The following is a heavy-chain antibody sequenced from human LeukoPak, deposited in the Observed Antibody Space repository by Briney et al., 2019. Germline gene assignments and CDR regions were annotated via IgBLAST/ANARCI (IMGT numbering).Heavy chain of an antibody. CDR3: AKVVGGLVPAPTDY. CDR2: ITWNSDTI. CDR1: GFTFDDYA. V-gene: IGHV3-9*01. J-gene: IGHJ4*02. Sequence: GGSLRLSCAASGFTFDDYAMHWVRQAPGKGLEWVSGITWNSDTIAYADSVKGRFTISRDNSKNTLYLQMNSLRPEDTAVYYCAKVVGGLVPAPTDYWGQGTLVTVSS. D-gene: IGHD2-2*01.